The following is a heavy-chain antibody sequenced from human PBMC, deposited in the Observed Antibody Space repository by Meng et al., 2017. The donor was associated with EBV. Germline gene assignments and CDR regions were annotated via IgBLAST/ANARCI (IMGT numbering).Heavy chain of an antibody. Sequence: QIPLKESGPTLVKPTQTLTLTCTFSGFSLSTSGVGVGWIRQPPGKALEWLALIYWDDDKRYSPSLKSRLTITKDTSKNQVVLTMTNMDPVDTATYYCAHRQDEYSSSWYGWFDPWGQGTLVTVSS. CDR3: AHRQDEYSSSWYGWFDP. CDR2: IYWDDDK. V-gene: IGHV2-5*02. CDR1: GFSLSTSGVG. J-gene: IGHJ5*02. D-gene: IGHD6-13*01.